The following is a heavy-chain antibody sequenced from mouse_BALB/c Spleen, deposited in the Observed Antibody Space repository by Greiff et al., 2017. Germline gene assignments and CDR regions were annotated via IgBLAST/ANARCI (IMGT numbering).Heavy chain of an antibody. CDR3: ARGGAY. CDR2: ISSGGST. V-gene: IGHV5-6-5*01. CDR1: GFTFSSYA. J-gene: IGHJ3*01. Sequence: EVQLQQSGGGLVKPGGSLKLSCAASGFTFSSYAMSWVRQTPEKRLEWVASISSGGSTYYPDSVKGRFTISRDNARNIRYLQMSSLRSEDTAMYYCARGGAYWGQGTLVTVSA.